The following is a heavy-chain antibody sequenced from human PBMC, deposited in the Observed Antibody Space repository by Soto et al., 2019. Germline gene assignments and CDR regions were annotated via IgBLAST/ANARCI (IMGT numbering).Heavy chain of an antibody. J-gene: IGHJ4*02. CDR3: ARGLRYYYGSGSYSILYYFDY. D-gene: IGHD3-10*01. CDR1: GGSFSGYY. Sequence: SETLSLTCAVYGGSFSGYYWSWIRQPPGKGLEWIGEINHSGSTNYNPSLKSRVTISVDTSKNQFSLKLSSVTAADTAVYYCARGLRYYYGSGSYSILYYFDYWGQGPLVTVSS. CDR2: INHSGST. V-gene: IGHV4-34*01.